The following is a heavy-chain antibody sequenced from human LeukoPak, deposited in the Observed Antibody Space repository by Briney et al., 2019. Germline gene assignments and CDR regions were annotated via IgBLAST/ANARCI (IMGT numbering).Heavy chain of an antibody. Sequence: GGSLRLSCAASGFTFSSYAMHWVRQAPGKGLEWVAVISYDGSSKYYANSVKGRFTTSRDNSKNTLYLQMNSLRAEDTAVYYCARDGSYYDSSGYTPLNFDYWGQGTLVTVSS. CDR3: ARDGSYYDSSGYTPLNFDY. CDR1: GFTFSSYA. J-gene: IGHJ4*02. D-gene: IGHD3-22*01. CDR2: ISYDGSSK. V-gene: IGHV3-30-3*01.